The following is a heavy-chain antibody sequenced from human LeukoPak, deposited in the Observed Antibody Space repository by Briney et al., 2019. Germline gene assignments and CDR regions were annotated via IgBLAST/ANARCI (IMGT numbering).Heavy chain of an antibody. CDR3: AREAGAAAGTSGGFDY. CDR1: GFTFSDYY. Sequence: GGSLRLSCAASGFTFSDYYMSWIRQAPGKGLEWVSYISSSGSTIYYADSVKGRFTISRDNSKNTLYLQMNSLRAEDTAVYYCAREAGAAAGTSGGFDYWGQGTLVTVSS. V-gene: IGHV3-11*04. J-gene: IGHJ4*02. D-gene: IGHD6-13*01. CDR2: ISSSGSTI.